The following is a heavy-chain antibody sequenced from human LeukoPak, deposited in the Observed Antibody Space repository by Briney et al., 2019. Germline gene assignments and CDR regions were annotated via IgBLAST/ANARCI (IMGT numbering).Heavy chain of an antibody. D-gene: IGHD3-22*01. CDR2: ISAYNGNT. V-gene: IGHV1-18*01. Sequence: ASVKVSCKASGYTFTSYGISWVRQAPGRGLEWMGWISAYNGNTNYAQKLQGRVTMTTDTSTSTAYMELRSLRSDDTAVYYCARDRETYYYDSSGYYDAFDIWGQGTMVTVSS. J-gene: IGHJ3*02. CDR3: ARDRETYYYDSSGYYDAFDI. CDR1: GYTFTSYG.